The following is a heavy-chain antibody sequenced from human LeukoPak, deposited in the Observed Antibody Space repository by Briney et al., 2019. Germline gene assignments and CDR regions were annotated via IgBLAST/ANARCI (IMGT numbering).Heavy chain of an antibody. V-gene: IGHV3-15*01. CDR1: EFTFTNAW. D-gene: IGHD1-14*01. Sequence: AGGSLRLSCAASEFTFTNAWMTWVRQAPGKGLEWVGRIKSKSDGGTTDYAAPVKGRFTISRDDSKDTLYLQMNSLKTDDTAVYYCTTDRRNWGQGTLVTVSS. CDR3: TTDRRN. J-gene: IGHJ4*02. CDR2: IKSKSDGGTT.